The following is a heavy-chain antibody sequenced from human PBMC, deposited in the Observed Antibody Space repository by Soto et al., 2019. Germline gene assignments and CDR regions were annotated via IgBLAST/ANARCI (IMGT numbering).Heavy chain of an antibody. CDR1: GGSISSSNW. CDR3: ARSGGGTYYGMDV. CDR2: IHHRGST. D-gene: IGHD2-15*01. Sequence: QVQLQESGPGLVKPSGTLSLTCAVSGGSISSSNWWSWVRQPPGKGLEWIGEIHHRGSTNYNPSLKSRVTISVDNSNNEFSLRLSSVTAADTAVYYCARSGGGTYYGMDVWGQGTTVTVSS. J-gene: IGHJ6*02. V-gene: IGHV4-4*02.